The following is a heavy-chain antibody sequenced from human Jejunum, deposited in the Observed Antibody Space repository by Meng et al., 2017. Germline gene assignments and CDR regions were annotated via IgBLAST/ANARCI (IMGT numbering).Heavy chain of an antibody. D-gene: IGHD4-17*01. CDR3: AREAYADYPCFDL. CDR1: GYSFSSYA. V-gene: IGHV1-18*01. J-gene: IGHJ4*02. CDR2: ITIYNGNT. Sequence: VQLVQSGAYVTNPGASVKVSLKASGYSFSSYAITWSRQAPGQGLEWMGYITIYNGNTKDAQNLQGRVTLTTDTSTSTAYMELRSLRYDDTAVYYCAREAYADYPCFDLCGQGTLVTVSS.